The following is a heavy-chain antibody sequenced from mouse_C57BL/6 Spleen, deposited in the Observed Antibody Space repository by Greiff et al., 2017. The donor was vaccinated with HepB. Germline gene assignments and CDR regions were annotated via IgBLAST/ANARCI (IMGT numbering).Heavy chain of an antibody. CDR1: GYTFTSYW. D-gene: IGHD1-1*01. Sequence: QVQLQQPGAELVKPGASVKMSCKASGYTFTSYWITWVKQRPGQGLEWLGDIYPGSGSTNYNEKFKSKATLTVDTSSSTAYMQLSSLTSEDSAVYYCARYYGSSYDYAMDYWGQGTSGTVSS. CDR3: ARYYGSSYDYAMDY. CDR2: IYPGSGST. V-gene: IGHV1-55*01. J-gene: IGHJ4*01.